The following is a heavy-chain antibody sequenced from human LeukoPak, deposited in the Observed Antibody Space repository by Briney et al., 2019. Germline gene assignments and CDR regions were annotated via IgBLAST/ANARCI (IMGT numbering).Heavy chain of an antibody. Sequence: GGSLRLSCSASGFTFSSYAMHWVRQAPGKGLEYVSAISSNGGSTYYADSVKGRFTISRDNSKNTLYLQMSSLRAEDTAVYYCVKPYYYGSSGYTIFDYWGQGTLVTVSS. J-gene: IGHJ4*02. CDR2: ISSNGGST. CDR3: VKPYYYGSSGYTIFDY. V-gene: IGHV3-64D*09. CDR1: GFTFSSYA. D-gene: IGHD3-22*01.